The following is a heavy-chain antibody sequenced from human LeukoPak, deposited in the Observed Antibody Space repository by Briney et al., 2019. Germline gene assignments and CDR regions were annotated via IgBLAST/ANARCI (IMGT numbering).Heavy chain of an antibody. CDR2: ISSSSSYI. Sequence: GGSLRLSCAASGFTFSSYEMNWVRQAPGKGLEWVSSISSSSSYIYYADSVKGRFTISRDNAKNSLYLQMNSLRAEDTALYYCARSDPSPGYSYEDYWGQGTLVTVSS. CDR1: GFTFSSYE. CDR3: ARSDPSPGYSYEDY. D-gene: IGHD5-18*01. V-gene: IGHV3-21*04. J-gene: IGHJ4*02.